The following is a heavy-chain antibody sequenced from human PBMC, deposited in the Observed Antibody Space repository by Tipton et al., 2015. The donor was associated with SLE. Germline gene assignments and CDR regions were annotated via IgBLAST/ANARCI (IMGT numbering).Heavy chain of an antibody. CDR1: GGSFSGYY. CDR2: INHSGST. D-gene: IGHD3-22*01. CDR3: ARDSSGYYFPLDY. V-gene: IGHV4-34*01. J-gene: IGHJ4*02. Sequence: TLSLTCAVYGGSFSGYYWSWIRQPPGKGLEWIGEINHSGSTNYNPSLKSRVTISVDTSKNQFSLKLSSVTAADTAVYYCARDSSGYYFPLDYWGQGTLVTVSS.